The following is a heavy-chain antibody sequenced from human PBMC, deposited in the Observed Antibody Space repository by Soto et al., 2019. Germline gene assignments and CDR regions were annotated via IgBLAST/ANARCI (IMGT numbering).Heavy chain of an antibody. D-gene: IGHD3-9*01. Sequence: PGGSLRLSCGASGFTFGLYWMGWVRQAPGKGLEWVANLKRDGSEKYFLESVKGRFTMSRDNAKNSLYLQMNSLRAEDTAVYYRASLNLVYYDILTGNLDPDAFDIWGQGTMVTVSS. CDR1: GFTFGLYW. V-gene: IGHV3-7*01. CDR2: LKRDGSEK. CDR3: ASLNLVYYDILTGNLDPDAFDI. J-gene: IGHJ3*02.